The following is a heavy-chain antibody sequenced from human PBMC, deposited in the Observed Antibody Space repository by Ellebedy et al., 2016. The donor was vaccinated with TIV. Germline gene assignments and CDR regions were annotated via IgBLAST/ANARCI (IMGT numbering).Heavy chain of an antibody. CDR2: IYLEDSET. V-gene: IGHV5-51*01. CDR3: ARFQGLGNTWADD. D-gene: IGHD2-15*01. J-gene: IGHJ4*02. Sequence: GESLKISCKGSGNSFTRYWNGWVRQIPGKGLEWMGIIYLEDSETRYRPSFQGQVTMSADKSISTAFLQWTSLKASDPAMYYCARFQGLGNTWADDWGQGTLVTVSP. CDR1: GNSFTRYW.